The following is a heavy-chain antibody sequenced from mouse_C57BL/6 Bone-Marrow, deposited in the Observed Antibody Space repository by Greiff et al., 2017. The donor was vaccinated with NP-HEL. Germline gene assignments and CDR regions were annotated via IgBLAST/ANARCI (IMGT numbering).Heavy chain of an antibody. CDR2: ISNGGGST. J-gene: IGHJ4*01. V-gene: IGHV5-12*01. Sequence: DVMLVESGGGLVQPGGSLKLSCAASGFTFSDYYMYWVRQTPEKRLEWVAYISNGGGSTYYPDTVKGRFTISRDNAKNTLYLQMSRLKSEDTAMYYCARHAVVSMDYWGQGTSVTVSS. CDR3: ARHAVVSMDY. D-gene: IGHD1-1*01. CDR1: GFTFSDYY.